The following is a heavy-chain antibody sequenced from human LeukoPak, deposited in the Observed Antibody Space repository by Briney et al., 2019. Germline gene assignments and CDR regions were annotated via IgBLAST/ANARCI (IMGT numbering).Heavy chain of an antibody. CDR2: IYTSGST. Sequence: PSETLSLTCTVSGGSISSYYWSWIRQPPGKGLEWIGHIYTSGSTNYNPSLKSRVTISVDTSKNQFSLKLSSVTAADTAVYYCARHIGRYCSSTSCYTGWFDPWGQGTLVTVSS. D-gene: IGHD2-2*02. CDR1: GGSISSYY. V-gene: IGHV4-4*09. CDR3: ARHIGRYCSSTSCYTGWFDP. J-gene: IGHJ5*02.